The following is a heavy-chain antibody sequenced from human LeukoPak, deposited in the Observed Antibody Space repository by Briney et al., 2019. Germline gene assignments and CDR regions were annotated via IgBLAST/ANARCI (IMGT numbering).Heavy chain of an antibody. CDR2: IIPIFGTA. CDR3: RSSGNGGLFDY. D-gene: IGHD6-25*01. CDR1: GGTFSSYA. V-gene: IGHV1-69*05. Sequence: SVKVSCKASGGTFSSYAISWVRQAPGQGLEWMGGIIPIFGTANYAQKFQGRVTITTDESTSTAYMELSSLRSEDAAVYYCRSSGNGGLFDYWGQGTLVTVSS. J-gene: IGHJ4*02.